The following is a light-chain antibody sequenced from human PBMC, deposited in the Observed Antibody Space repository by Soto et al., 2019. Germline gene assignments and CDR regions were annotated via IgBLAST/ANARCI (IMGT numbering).Light chain of an antibody. CDR1: QSVSRPY. V-gene: IGKV3-20*01. CDR3: QQYGGSPFS. CDR2: GTS. J-gene: IGKJ2*03. Sequence: DTVLTQSPGTLSLSPGERATLSCRASQSVSRPYLGWYQQRPGQAPRLLIYGTSNRATGIPDRFSGSGSGTDFALTINKLEPEDFAVYYCQQYGGSPFSFGQGTKLEIK.